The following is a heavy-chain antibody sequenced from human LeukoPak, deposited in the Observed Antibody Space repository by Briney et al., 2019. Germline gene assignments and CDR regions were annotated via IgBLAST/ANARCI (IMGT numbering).Heavy chain of an antibody. CDR2: IKQDGSEK. J-gene: IGHJ6*02. Sequence: PGGSLIHSCAASGFTFSSYWMSWGRQAPGKGLEWVANIKQDGSEKDYVDSVKGRFTISRDNAKNSLYLQMNSLGAEDTAVFYCARLMGGPYFCDGMYVSGHGTTVTVSS. D-gene: IGHD1-26*01. CDR1: GFTFSSYW. V-gene: IGHV3-7*05. CDR3: ARLMGGPYFCDGMYV.